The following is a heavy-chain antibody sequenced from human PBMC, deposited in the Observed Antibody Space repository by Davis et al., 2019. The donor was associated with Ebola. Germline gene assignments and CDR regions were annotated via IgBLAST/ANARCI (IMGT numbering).Heavy chain of an antibody. CDR2: IYYTGKT. J-gene: IGHJ4*02. CDR3: ARLWISYSYFDY. Sequence: PSETLSLTCSVSGDSITNGDYYWTWIRHPPGKGLEWIGYIYYTGKTYYNPSLRSRLTISLATSKSQFSLRLTSLAVADTAIYFCARLWISYSYFDYWGQGILVTVSS. CDR1: GDSITNGDYY. V-gene: IGHV4-30-4*01. D-gene: IGHD2-15*01.